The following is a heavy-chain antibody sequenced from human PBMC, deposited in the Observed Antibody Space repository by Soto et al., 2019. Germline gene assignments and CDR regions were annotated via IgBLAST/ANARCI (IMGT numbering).Heavy chain of an antibody. J-gene: IGHJ6*01. Sequence: QVQLVESGGGVVQPGRSLRLSCAASGFTFSSYAMNWVRQAPGKGLEWVAVISCDGSNKYYADSVKGRFTISRDNSKNTLYLKMNSLSDEDTAVYYCASTMDDWGQGTMVTVSS. CDR2: ISCDGSNK. CDR1: GFTFSSYA. V-gene: IGHV3-30-3*01. CDR3: ASTMDD.